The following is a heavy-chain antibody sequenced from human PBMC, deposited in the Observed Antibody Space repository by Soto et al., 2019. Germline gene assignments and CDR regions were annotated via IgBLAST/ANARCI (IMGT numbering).Heavy chain of an antibody. J-gene: IGHJ4*02. CDR1: GGSISSYY. D-gene: IGHD3-16*01. CDR2: IYYSGST. Sequence: SETLSLTFTVCGGSISSYYWSWIRQPPGKGLEWIGYIYYSGSTNYNPSLKSRVTISVDTSKNQFSLKLSSVTAADTAVYYCARGIMITFGGEPYYFDYWGQGTLVTVSS. V-gene: IGHV4-59*01. CDR3: ARGIMITFGGEPYYFDY.